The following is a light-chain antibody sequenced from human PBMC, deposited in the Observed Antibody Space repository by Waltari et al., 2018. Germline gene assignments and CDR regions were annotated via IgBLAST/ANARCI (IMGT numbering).Light chain of an antibody. V-gene: IGLV2-23*01. CDR1: SNDVGRDNI. CDR3: CSYAGSTPRI. J-gene: IGLJ2*01. CDR2: EGV. Sequence: QSALTQPASVSGSPGQPITRSCPGTSNDVGRDNILPWYLQPPGQAPKVLIYEGVKRPSGVSDRFSGSKSGNTASLTISGLQTEDEADYYCCSYAGSTPRIFGGGTKLMVL.